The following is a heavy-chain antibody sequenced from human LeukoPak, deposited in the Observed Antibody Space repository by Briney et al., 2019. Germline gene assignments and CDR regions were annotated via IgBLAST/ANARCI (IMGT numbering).Heavy chain of an antibody. Sequence: ASVKVSYKASGYTFTVYYMHWVRQAPGQGLEWMGWINPNSGGTNYAQKFQGRVTMTRDTSISTAYMELSRLRSDDTAVYYCARDPRGVTAAGILWGQGTLVTVSS. CDR1: GYTFTVYY. D-gene: IGHD6-13*01. CDR3: ARDPRGVTAAGIL. CDR2: INPNSGGT. V-gene: IGHV1-2*02. J-gene: IGHJ4*02.